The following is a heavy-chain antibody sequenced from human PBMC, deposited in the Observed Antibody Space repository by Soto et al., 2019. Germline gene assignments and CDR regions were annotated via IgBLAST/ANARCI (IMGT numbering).Heavy chain of an antibody. V-gene: IGHV4-59*08. Sequence: SETLSLTCTVSGDSISSYYWSWIRQPPGKGLEWIGYIYYSGSTNYNPSLKSRVTILVDTSKNQFSLKLSSVTAADTAVYYCARLQQEYYYYGMDVWGQGTTVTVS. CDR3: ARLQQEYYYYGMDV. D-gene: IGHD6-13*01. CDR1: GDSISSYY. CDR2: IYYSGST. J-gene: IGHJ6*02.